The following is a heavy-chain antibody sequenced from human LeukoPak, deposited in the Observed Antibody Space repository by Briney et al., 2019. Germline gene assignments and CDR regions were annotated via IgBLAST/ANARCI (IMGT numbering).Heavy chain of an antibody. V-gene: IGHV1-18*01. Sequence: ASVKVSCKASGYTFTSYGISWVRQAPGQGLEWMGWISAYNGNTNYAQKLQGRVTMTTDTSTSTAYMELRSLRSDDTAVYYCARAIVPTYASGWYYFDCWGQGSLVTVSS. CDR1: GYTFTSYG. J-gene: IGHJ4*02. CDR2: ISAYNGNT. CDR3: ARAIVPTYASGWYYFDC. D-gene: IGHD6-19*01.